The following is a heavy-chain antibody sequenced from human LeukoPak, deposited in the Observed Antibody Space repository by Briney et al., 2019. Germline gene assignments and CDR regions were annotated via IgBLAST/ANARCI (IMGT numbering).Heavy chain of an antibody. Sequence: GGSLRLSCAASGFTFSSYSMNWVRQAPGKGLEWVSRINSDGSSTSYADSVKGRFTISRDNAKNTLYLQMNSLRAEDTAVYYCAKDYGPLSSYWGQGILVTVSS. J-gene: IGHJ4*02. V-gene: IGHV3-74*01. CDR3: AKDYGPLSSY. CDR2: INSDGSST. D-gene: IGHD4-17*01. CDR1: GFTFSSYS.